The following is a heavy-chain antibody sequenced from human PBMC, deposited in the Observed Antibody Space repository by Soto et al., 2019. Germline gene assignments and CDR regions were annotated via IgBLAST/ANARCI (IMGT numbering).Heavy chain of an antibody. CDR1: GASLTIGNHY. CDR3: ARVRYFAPDP. D-gene: IGHD3-9*01. CDR2: ISYSAIT. J-gene: IGHJ5*02. V-gene: IGHV4-61*01. Sequence: SETLSLTCTVSGASLTIGNHYWSWIRQPPGKGLEWIGHISYSAITNYNPSLKSRVAISADMSKNQFSLKLSSVTAADTAVYYCARVRYFAPDPWGQGTLVTVSS.